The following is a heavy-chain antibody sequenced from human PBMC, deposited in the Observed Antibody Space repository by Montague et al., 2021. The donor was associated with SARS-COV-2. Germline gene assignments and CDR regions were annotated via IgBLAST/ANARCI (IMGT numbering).Heavy chain of an antibody. CDR3: AHRKVLAAAWDY. J-gene: IGHJ4*02. D-gene: IGHD6-13*01. V-gene: IGHV2-5*08. CDR2: IDWDDDK. CDR1: GFSLSTSGMC. Sequence: PALVKPTQTLTLTCTFSGFSLSTSGMCVSWIRQPPGKALEWLARIDWDDDKRYSPSLKSRLTITEDTSKNQVVLTMTNMDPVDTATYYCAHRKVLAAAWDYWGQGTLVTVSS.